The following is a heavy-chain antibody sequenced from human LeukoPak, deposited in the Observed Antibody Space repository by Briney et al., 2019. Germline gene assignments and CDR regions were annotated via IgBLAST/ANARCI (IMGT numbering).Heavy chain of an antibody. CDR2: VSAYNGYT. V-gene: IGHV1-18*01. CDR1: GYTFTTYG. J-gene: IGHJ4*02. CDR3: ARDKGSSWYGEYFDY. D-gene: IGHD6-13*01. Sequence: ASVTLSFTSSGYTFTTYGISWRRHAPAPGQGRVGWVSAYNGYTNYAQNLQGRVTMTTDTSTSTAYMELRSLRSDDTAVYYCARDKGSSWYGEYFDYWGQGTLVTVSS.